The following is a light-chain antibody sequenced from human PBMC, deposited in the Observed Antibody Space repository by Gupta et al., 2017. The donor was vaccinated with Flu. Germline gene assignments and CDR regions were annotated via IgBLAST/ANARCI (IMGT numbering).Light chain of an antibody. CDR2: GAS. CDR1: QRVSSNY. J-gene: IGKJ1*01. CDR3: HQYGSSPET. V-gene: IGKV3-20*01. Sequence: EIVLTQSPGTLSLSPGERATLSCRASQRVSSNYLAWYQQKLGLPPRLLIYGASSRATGIPDRFSGSGSGTDFTLTVSRLEPEEFAVYYCHQYGSSPETFGQGTKVEIK.